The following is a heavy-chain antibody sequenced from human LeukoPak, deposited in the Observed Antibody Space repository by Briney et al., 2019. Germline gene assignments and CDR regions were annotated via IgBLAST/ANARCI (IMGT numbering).Heavy chain of an antibody. V-gene: IGHV5-51*01. J-gene: IGHJ4*02. D-gene: IGHD1-26*01. CDR2: IWPSDPDT. Sequence: GESLKISCEGSGYTFTNYWIGWVRQLPGKGLEWMGIIWPSDPDTRYSPSFQGQVTISAGKSISTAYLQWSSLKASDTAIYFCARRISGYYIDYWGQGTLVSVSS. CDR3: ARRISGYYIDY. CDR1: GYTFTNYW.